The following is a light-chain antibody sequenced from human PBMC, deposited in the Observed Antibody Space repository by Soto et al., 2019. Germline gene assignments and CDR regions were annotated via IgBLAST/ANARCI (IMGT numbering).Light chain of an antibody. CDR3: QQYNSYST. Sequence: DIQITQSPSTLSASVGDRVTITCRASQSISSWLAWYQQKPGKAPKLLIYKAPSLESGVPSRFSGSGSGTEFTLTISSLQPDDFATYYCQQYNSYSTFGQGTKVDIK. V-gene: IGKV1-5*03. CDR2: KAP. CDR1: QSISSW. J-gene: IGKJ1*01.